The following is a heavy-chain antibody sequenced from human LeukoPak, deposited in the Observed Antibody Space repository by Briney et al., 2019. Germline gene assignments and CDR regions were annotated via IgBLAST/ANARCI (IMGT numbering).Heavy chain of an antibody. V-gene: IGHV1-69*05. CDR3: ARGDINGAKQQLVRVVAFDI. J-gene: IGHJ3*02. CDR2: IIPIFGTA. D-gene: IGHD6-13*01. CDR1: GGTFSSYA. Sequence: SVKVSCKASGGTFSSYAISWVRQAPGQGLEWIGVIIPIFGTANYAQKFQGRVTITTDESTSTAYMELSSLRSEDTAVYYCARGDINGAKQQLVRVVAFDIWGQRTMVTVSS.